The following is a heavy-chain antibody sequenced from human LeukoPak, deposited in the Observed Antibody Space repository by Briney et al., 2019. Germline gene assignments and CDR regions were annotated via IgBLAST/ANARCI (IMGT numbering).Heavy chain of an antibody. V-gene: IGHV3-23*01. CDR1: GSTFSSYA. Sequence: GGSLRLSCAASGSTFSSYAMSWVRQAPGKGLEWVSTIRGSGGGTYYADSVKGRFTISRDNSKNTLYLQMNSLRDEDTALYYCAKAGIGVVGYFDYWGQGTLVTVSS. J-gene: IGHJ4*02. D-gene: IGHD6-19*01. CDR3: AKAGIGVVGYFDY. CDR2: IRGSGGGT.